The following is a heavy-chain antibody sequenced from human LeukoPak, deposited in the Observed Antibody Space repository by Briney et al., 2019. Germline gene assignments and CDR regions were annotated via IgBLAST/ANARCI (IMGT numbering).Heavy chain of an antibody. V-gene: IGHV3-33*01. Sequence: QSGGSLRLSCAASGFTFSSYGMHWVRQAPGKGLEWVAVIWYDGSNKYYADSVKGRFTISRDNSKNTLYLQMNSLRAEDTAVYYCARDRGIAAAGTPVSAFDIWGQGTMVTVSS. CDR1: GFTFSSYG. J-gene: IGHJ3*02. D-gene: IGHD6-13*01. CDR3: ARDRGIAAAGTPVSAFDI. CDR2: IWYDGSNK.